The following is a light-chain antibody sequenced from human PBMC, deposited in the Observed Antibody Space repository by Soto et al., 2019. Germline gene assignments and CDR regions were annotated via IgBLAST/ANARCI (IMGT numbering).Light chain of an antibody. V-gene: IGKV1-9*01. CDR1: QGITSF. Sequence: DIQLTQSPSFLSASVGDRVSITCRARQGITSFLAWYQQIPGKAPKLLIYTASTLQSGVPPRFSGNGSGTEFTLTISSLQPEDFGTYYCQQLNSYPLTFGGGTRVAIK. J-gene: IGKJ4*01. CDR2: TAS. CDR3: QQLNSYPLT.